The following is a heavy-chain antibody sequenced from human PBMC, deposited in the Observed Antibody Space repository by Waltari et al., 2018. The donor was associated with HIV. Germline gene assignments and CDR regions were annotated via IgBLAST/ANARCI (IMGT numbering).Heavy chain of an antibody. CDR1: GFSPDLYA. D-gene: IGHD3-10*01. J-gene: IGHJ4*02. CDR3: ARALRGEAATPVFDL. V-gene: IGHV3-48*03. Sequence: EVQLVESGGGRVRPGGSLRLTCSASGFSPDLYAMNWVRQAPGGGLEWVSYITRGGKTVHYTDSVKGRFTISRDNALGLLYLQMDSLRVEDTALYFCARALRGEAATPVFDLWGLGARVIVSS. CDR2: ITRGGKTV.